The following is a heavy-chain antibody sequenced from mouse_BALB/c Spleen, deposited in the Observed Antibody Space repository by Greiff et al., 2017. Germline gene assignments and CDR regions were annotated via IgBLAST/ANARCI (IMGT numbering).Heavy chain of an antibody. CDR3: ARGLRQGVSAMDY. J-gene: IGHJ4*01. D-gene: IGHD2-4*01. CDR2: ISTYYGNT. V-gene: IGHV1-67*01. Sequence: QVQLQQSGPELVRPGVSVKISCKGSGYTFTDYAMHWVKQSHAKSLEWIGVISTYYGNTNYNQKFKGKATMTVDKSSSTAYMELARLTSEDSAIYYCARGLRQGVSAMDYWGQGTSVTVSS. CDR1: GYTFTDYA.